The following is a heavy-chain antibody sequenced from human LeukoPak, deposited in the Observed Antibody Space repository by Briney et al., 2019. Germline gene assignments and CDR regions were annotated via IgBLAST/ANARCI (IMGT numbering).Heavy chain of an antibody. Sequence: SVKVSCKASGGTFSSYAISWVRQAPGQGLEWMGGIILIFGTANYAQKFQGRVTITADESTSTAYMELSSLRSEDTAVYYCASQAVLRYFDWLWPSDGMDVWGQGTTVTVSS. D-gene: IGHD3-9*01. V-gene: IGHV1-69*01. CDR1: GGTFSSYA. CDR2: IILIFGTA. J-gene: IGHJ6*02. CDR3: ASQAVLRYFDWLWPSDGMDV.